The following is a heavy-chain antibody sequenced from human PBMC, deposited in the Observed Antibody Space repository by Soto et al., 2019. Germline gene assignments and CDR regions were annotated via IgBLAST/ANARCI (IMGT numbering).Heavy chain of an antibody. J-gene: IGHJ6*02. CDR2: ISGSGGST. CDR3: AKQGGYSGYDYFGGSDYYYYGTDV. D-gene: IGHD5-12*01. Sequence: PGGSLRLSCAASGFTFSSYAMSWVRPAPGKGLEWVSAISGSGGSTYYADSVKGRFTISRDNSKNTLYLQMNSLRAEDTAVYYCAKQGGYSGYDYFGGSDYYYYGTDVWGQGTTVTVSS. CDR1: GFTFSSYA. V-gene: IGHV3-23*01.